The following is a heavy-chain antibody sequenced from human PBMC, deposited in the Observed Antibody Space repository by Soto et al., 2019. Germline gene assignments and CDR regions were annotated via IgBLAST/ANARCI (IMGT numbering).Heavy chain of an antibody. Sequence: QVQLVESGGGVVQPGRSLRLSCAASAITLNNYVMHWVRQAPGEGLEWVGAMSFDGNTENYAESVRGRFTISRDSSKNMLYLQMNSLRAEDTAVYYCAKGYYDSPGYLTHLMGDHWGQGTLVTVSS. CDR1: AITLNNYV. D-gene: IGHD3-22*01. CDR2: MSFDGNTE. J-gene: IGHJ4*02. V-gene: IGHV3-30*18. CDR3: AKGYYDSPGYLTHLMGDH.